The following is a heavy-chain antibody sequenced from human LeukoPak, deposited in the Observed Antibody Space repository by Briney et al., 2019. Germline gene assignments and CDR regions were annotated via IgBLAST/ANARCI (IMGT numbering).Heavy chain of an antibody. CDR2: IYYSGST. V-gene: IGHV4-39*07. D-gene: IGHD6-19*01. CDR3: AREDAVSSDDAFDL. CDR1: GGSISSGSYY. J-gene: IGHJ3*01. Sequence: SETLSLTCTVSGGSISSGSYYWGWIRQPPRKGLEWIGNIYYSGSTYYNPSLKSRVSISVDTSKNQFSLSLRAVTAADTAMYYCAREDAVSSDDAFDLWGQGTTVTVS.